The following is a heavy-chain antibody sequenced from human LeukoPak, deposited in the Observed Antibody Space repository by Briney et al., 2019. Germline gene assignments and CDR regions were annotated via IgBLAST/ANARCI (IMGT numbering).Heavy chain of an antibody. Sequence: ASVKVSCKASGYTFTGYYMHWVRQAPGQGLEWMGWINPNSGGTNYAQKLQGRVTMTTDTSTSTAYMELRSLRSDDTAVYYCARELVNGPTGEYFDYWGQGTLVTVSS. CDR3: ARELVNGPTGEYFDY. J-gene: IGHJ4*02. D-gene: IGHD7-27*01. V-gene: IGHV1-2*02. CDR2: INPNSGGT. CDR1: GYTFTGYY.